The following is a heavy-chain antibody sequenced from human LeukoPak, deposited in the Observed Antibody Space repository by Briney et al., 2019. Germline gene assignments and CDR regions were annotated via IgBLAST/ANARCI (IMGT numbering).Heavy chain of an antibody. D-gene: IGHD3-3*01. J-gene: IGHJ5*02. CDR3: ATERRAFWCGYSSRYPRWFDP. Sequence: ASVKVSCKVSGYTLTELSMHWVRQAPGKGLEWMGGFDPEDGETIYAQKFQGRVTMTEDTSTDTAYMELSSLRSEDTAVYYCATERRAFWCGYSSRYPRWFDPWGQGTLVTVSS. CDR2: FDPEDGET. CDR1: GYTLTELS. V-gene: IGHV1-24*01.